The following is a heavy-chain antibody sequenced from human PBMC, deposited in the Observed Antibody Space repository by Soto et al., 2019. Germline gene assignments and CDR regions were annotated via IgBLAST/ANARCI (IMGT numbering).Heavy chain of an antibody. Sequence: ASVKVSCKASGGTFSSYTISWVRQAPGQGLEWMGRIIPILGIANYAQKFQGRVTITADKSTSTAYMELSSLRSEDTAVYYCARDGSFPLARPRAFDIWGQGTMVTVSS. J-gene: IGHJ3*02. CDR1: GGTFSSYT. D-gene: IGHD6-6*01. CDR3: ARDGSFPLARPRAFDI. CDR2: IIPILGIA. V-gene: IGHV1-69*04.